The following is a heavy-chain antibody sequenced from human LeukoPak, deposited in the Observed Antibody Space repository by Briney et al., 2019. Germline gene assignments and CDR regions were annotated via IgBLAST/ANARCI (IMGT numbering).Heavy chain of an antibody. V-gene: IGHV3-9*01. CDR3: AKSPYDSSGHVDY. CDR2: ISWNSGSI. D-gene: IGHD3-22*01. CDR1: GFTFDDYA. J-gene: IGHJ4*02. Sequence: PGRSLRLSCAASGFTFDDYAMHWVRQAPGKGLEWVSGISWNSGSIGYADSVKGRFTISRDNAKNSLYLQMNSLRAEDTALYYCAKSPYDSSGHVDYWGQGTLVTVSS.